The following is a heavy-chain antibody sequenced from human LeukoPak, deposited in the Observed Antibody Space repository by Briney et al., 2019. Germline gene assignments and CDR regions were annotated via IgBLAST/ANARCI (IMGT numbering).Heavy chain of an antibody. CDR2: ISGSGSST. CDR1: GFTFSSYG. V-gene: IGHV3-23*01. D-gene: IGHD2/OR15-2a*01. J-gene: IGHJ4*02. Sequence: GGSLRLSCAASGFTFSSYGMHWVRQAPGKGLEWVSGISGSGSSTNYADSVKGRFTISRDNSKNTLYLQMNSLRAEDTAVYYCAKDSAKKYDDYWGQGTLVTVSS. CDR3: AKDSAKKYDDY.